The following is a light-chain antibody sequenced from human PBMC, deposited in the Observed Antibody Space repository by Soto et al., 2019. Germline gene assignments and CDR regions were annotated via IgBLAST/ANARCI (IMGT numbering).Light chain of an antibody. CDR3: QQQGSSPRT. CDR1: QSVRSTY. CDR2: GAS. J-gene: IGKJ1*01. Sequence: EIVLTQSPGTLSLSPGERVTLSCRASQSVRSTYLAWYQQKPGQAPRLLLYGASSRATGIPDRFSGSGSGTDFTLTISRLEPEDFAVYYCQQQGSSPRTFGQGTKVEIK. V-gene: IGKV3-20*01.